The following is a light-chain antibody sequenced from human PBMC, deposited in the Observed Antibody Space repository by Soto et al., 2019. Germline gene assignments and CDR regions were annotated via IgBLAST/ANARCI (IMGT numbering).Light chain of an antibody. Sequence: QSVLTQPASVSGSPGQSITISCTGTTSDVGNYNLVSWYQHHPGKAPKLMIYEVSKRPSGVSNRFSGSKSDNTASLTISGLQADDEADYYCCSYAGITTPVLFGGGTQLTVL. V-gene: IGLV2-23*02. CDR2: EVS. J-gene: IGLJ2*01. CDR3: CSYAGITTPVL. CDR1: TSDVGNYNL.